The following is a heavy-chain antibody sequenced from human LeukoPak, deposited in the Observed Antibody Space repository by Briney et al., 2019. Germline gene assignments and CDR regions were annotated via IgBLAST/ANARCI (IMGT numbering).Heavy chain of an antibody. D-gene: IGHD3-3*01. CDR3: ARGYLRFLEWFSPHYFDY. V-gene: IGHV4-59*01. J-gene: IGHJ4*02. Sequence: SETLSLTCTVSGGSISSYYWSWIRQPPGKGLEWIGYIYHSGSTNYNPSLKSRVTISVDTSKNQFSLKLSSVTAADTAVYYCARGYLRFLEWFSPHYFDYWGQGTLVTVSS. CDR1: GGSISSYY. CDR2: IYHSGST.